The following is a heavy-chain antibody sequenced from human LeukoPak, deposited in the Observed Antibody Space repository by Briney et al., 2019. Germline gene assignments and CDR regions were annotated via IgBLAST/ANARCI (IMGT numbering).Heavy chain of an antibody. J-gene: IGHJ6*02. D-gene: IGHD2/OR15-2a*01. Sequence: GGSLRLSCAASGFTFSSYSMNWVRQAPGKGLEWVSYISSSSSTIYYADSVKGRFTTSRDNAKNSLYLQMSSLRDEDTAVYYCARDPPVLYYYYGMDVWGQGTTVTVSS. V-gene: IGHV3-48*02. CDR1: GFTFSSYS. CDR2: ISSSSSTI. CDR3: ARDPPVLYYYYGMDV.